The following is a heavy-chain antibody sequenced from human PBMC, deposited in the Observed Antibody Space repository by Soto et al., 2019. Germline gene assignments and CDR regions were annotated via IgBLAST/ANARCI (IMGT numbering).Heavy chain of an antibody. D-gene: IGHD3-10*01. CDR3: GRHYSVDS. CDR1: GFTFSNYW. Sequence: GGSLRLSCAASGFTFSNYWMHWVRQAPGKGLVWVSRINTDGSSTNHADSVKGRFTVSRDNARNTLYLEMNSLRAEDTAMYYCGRHYSVDSWGQGTLVTVSS. CDR2: INTDGSST. J-gene: IGHJ4*02. V-gene: IGHV3-74*01.